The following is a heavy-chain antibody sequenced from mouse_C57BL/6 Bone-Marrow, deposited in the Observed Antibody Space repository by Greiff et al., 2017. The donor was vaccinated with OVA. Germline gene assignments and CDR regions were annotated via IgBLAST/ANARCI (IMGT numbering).Heavy chain of an antibody. Sequence: QVQLQQPGAELVKPGASVKMSCKASGYTFTSYWITWVKQRPGQGLEWIGDIYPGSGSTNYNEKFKSKATLTVDTSSSTAYMELRSLTSEDTAVYYCARGVLSSVAYWGQGTTVTVSA. D-gene: IGHD3-1*01. V-gene: IGHV1-55*01. J-gene: IGHJ2*01. CDR2: IYPGSGST. CDR3: ARGVLSSVAY. CDR1: GYTFTSYW.